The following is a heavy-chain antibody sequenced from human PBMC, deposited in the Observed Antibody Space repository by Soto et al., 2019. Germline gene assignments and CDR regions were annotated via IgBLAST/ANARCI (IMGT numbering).Heavy chain of an antibody. CDR3: ALPDSSGSFCDY. CDR1: GGTFSSYA. V-gene: IGHV1-69*13. J-gene: IGHJ4*02. CDR2: IIPIFGTA. Sequence: ASVKVSCKASGGTFSSYAISWVRQAPGQGLEWMGGIIPIFGTANYAQKFQGRVTITADESTSTAYMELSSLRSEDTAVYYCALPDSSGSFCDYWGQGTLVTVSS. D-gene: IGHD3-22*01.